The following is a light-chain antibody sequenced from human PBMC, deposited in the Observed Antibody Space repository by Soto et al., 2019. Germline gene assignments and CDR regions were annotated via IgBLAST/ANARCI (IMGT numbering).Light chain of an antibody. CDR3: SSYTSSSTLAV. J-gene: IGLJ3*02. V-gene: IGLV2-14*01. CDR2: EVS. CDR1: SSDVGGYNY. Sequence: QSALTQPASVSGSPGQSITISCTGTSSDVGGYNYVSWYQQHPGKAPKLMIYEVSNRPSGVSNRFSGSKSGNTASLTISGLQAEDEADYYCSSYTSSSTLAVFGGGNKLTVL.